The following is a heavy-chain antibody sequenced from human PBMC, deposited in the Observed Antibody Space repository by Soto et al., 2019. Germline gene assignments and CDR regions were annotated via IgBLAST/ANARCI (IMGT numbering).Heavy chain of an antibody. CDR2: IYYSGST. J-gene: IGHJ4*02. D-gene: IGHD6-6*01. CDR1: GGSISSGDYY. Sequence: PSETLSLTCTVSGGSISSGDYYWSWIRQPPGKGLEWIGYIYYSGSTYYNPSLKSRVTISVDTPKNQFSLKLSSVTAADTAVYYCAGVQQLVDPYYFDYWGQGTLVTVSS. CDR3: AGVQQLVDPYYFDY. V-gene: IGHV4-30-4*01.